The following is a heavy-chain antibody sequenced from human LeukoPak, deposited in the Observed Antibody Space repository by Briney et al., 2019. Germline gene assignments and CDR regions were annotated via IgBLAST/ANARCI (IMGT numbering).Heavy chain of an antibody. CDR1: GYTFTSYA. J-gene: IGHJ4*02. CDR2: INAGNGNT. Sequence: GASVKVSCKASGYTFTSYAMHWVRQAPGQGLEWMGWINAGNGNTKYSQKFQGRVTITRDTSTSTAYMELRSLRSDDTAVYYCARFTGEGLLWFGELFSPTDYWGQGTLVTVSS. D-gene: IGHD3-10*01. V-gene: IGHV1-3*01. CDR3: ARFTGEGLLWFGELFSPTDY.